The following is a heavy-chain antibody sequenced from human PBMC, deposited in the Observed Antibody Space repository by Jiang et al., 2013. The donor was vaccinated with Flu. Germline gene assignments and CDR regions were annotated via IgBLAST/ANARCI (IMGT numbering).Heavy chain of an antibody. J-gene: IGHJ4*02. CDR2: IIPILGIA. D-gene: IGHD3-16*02. CDR1: GGTFSSYA. CDR3: ARDLEGELSFTPTS. Sequence: CKASGGTFSSYAISWVRQAPGQGLEWMGGIIPILGIANYAQKFQGRVTITADKSTSTAYMELSSLRSEDTAVYYCARDLEGELSFTPTSWGQGTLVTVSS. V-gene: IGHV1-69*10.